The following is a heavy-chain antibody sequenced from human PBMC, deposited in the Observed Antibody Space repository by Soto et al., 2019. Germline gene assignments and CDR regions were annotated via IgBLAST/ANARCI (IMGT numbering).Heavy chain of an antibody. J-gene: IGHJ4*02. CDR2: IYYSGST. V-gene: IGHV4-39*01. CDR1: GGSISSNNYY. CDR3: ALGYCSGGSCWDFDY. D-gene: IGHD2-15*01. Sequence: KASETLSLTCSVSGGSISSNNYYWGWIRQPPGKRLEWIGRIYYSGSTYYNPSLASRVTISVDTSKSQFSLKLSSVTAEDTAVYYCALGYCSGGSCWDFDYWGQGSLVTVSS.